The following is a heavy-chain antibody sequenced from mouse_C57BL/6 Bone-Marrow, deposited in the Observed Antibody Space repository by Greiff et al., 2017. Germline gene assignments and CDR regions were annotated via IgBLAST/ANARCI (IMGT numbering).Heavy chain of an antibody. D-gene: IGHD2-3*01. CDR2: IWGDGST. CDR3: AKRVDGYYEDWYFDV. Sequence: QVQLKESGPGLVAPSQSLSITCTVSGFSLTSYGVSWVRQPPGKGLEWLGGIWGDGSTNYHSALISRLSISKDNSKSQVFLKLNSLQTDDTDTYYCAKRVDGYYEDWYFDVWGTGTTVTVSS. CDR1: GFSLTSYG. J-gene: IGHJ1*03. V-gene: IGHV2-3*01.